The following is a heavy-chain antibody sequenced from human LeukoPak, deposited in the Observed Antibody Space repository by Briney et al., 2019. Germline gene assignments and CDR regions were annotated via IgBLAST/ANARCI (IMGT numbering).Heavy chain of an antibody. J-gene: IGHJ4*02. CDR1: GESFSGYY. D-gene: IGHD6-6*01. Sequence: PSETLSLTCALYGESFSGYYWTWIRQPPGKGLEWIGEINHSGSTNYNPSLKSRVTISADTSKNQFSLKLSSVTAADTAAYYCARSLLEYSSSSGFDYWGQGTLVTVSS. V-gene: IGHV4-34*01. CDR2: INHSGST. CDR3: ARSLLEYSSSSGFDY.